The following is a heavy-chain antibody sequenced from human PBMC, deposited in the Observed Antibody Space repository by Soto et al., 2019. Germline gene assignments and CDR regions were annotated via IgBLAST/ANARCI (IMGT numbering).Heavy chain of an antibody. Sequence: ALRLSCAASGFTFSSYGMHWVRQAPGKGLEWVAVIWYDGSNKYYADSVKGRFTISRDNSKNTLYLQMNSLRAEDTAVYYCAKEITIFGVVPRGFDPWGQGTLVTVSS. D-gene: IGHD3-3*01. CDR3: AKEITIFGVVPRGFDP. CDR2: IWYDGSNK. J-gene: IGHJ5*02. CDR1: GFTFSSYG. V-gene: IGHV3-33*06.